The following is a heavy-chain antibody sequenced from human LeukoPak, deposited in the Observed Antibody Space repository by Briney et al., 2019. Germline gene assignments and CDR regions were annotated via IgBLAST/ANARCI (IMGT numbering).Heavy chain of an antibody. J-gene: IGHJ4*02. V-gene: IGHV3-30-3*01. D-gene: IGHD4-17*01. Sequence: VRSLRLSCAASGFAFSSHTMNWARRAPGKGLEWVAVVSHDGSNKYYADSVKGRFTISRDNYKGTLYLQMNNLRTDDTAVYFCARGRDYGNSWGQGTQVTVSS. CDR3: ARGRDYGNS. CDR1: GFAFSSHT. CDR2: VSHDGSNK.